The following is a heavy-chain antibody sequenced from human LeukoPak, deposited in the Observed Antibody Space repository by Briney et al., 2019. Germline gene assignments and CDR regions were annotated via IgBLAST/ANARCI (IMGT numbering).Heavy chain of an antibody. D-gene: IGHD2-21*02. Sequence: GASVKVSCKASGGTFSSYAISWVRQARGQRLEWIGWIVVDGGNTHYAQKFQERVDIITDRSTNTVFMELRSLRSDDTAVYYCSAGATTYCGEDCYPSFFFYHGIDVWGQGTTVTVSS. J-gene: IGHJ6*02. V-gene: IGHV1-58*02. CDR3: SAGATTYCGEDCYPSFFFYHGIDV. CDR1: GGTFSSYA. CDR2: IVVDGGNT.